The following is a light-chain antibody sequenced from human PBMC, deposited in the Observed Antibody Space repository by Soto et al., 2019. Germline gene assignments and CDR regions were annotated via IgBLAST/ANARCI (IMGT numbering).Light chain of an antibody. Sequence: QAVVTQPPSASGTPGQRVTISCSGSDSNIGSNTVNWFRQLPGTAPKLVIYTNNQRPSGVPDRFSGSKSGTSGSLAISGLQSEDEADYYCAAWDGSLNALVFGGGTKLTVL. J-gene: IGLJ2*01. V-gene: IGLV1-44*01. CDR1: DSNIGSNT. CDR3: AAWDGSLNALV. CDR2: TNN.